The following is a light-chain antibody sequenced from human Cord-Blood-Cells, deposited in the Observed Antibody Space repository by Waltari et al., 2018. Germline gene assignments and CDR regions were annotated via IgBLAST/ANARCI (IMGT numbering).Light chain of an antibody. CDR2: DVS. J-gene: IGLJ2*01. CDR1: SRDVGGSNY. Sequence: QSALTQPASVSGSPGQSITISCTGTSRDVGGSNYASWYQQHPGKAPKLMIYDVSNRPSGVSNRFSGSKSGNTASLTISGLQAEDEADYYCSSYTSSSTVVFGGGTKLTVL. V-gene: IGLV2-14*01. CDR3: SSYTSSSTVV.